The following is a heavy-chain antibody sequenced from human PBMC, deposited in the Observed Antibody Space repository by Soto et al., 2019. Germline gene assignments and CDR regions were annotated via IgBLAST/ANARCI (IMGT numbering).Heavy chain of an antibody. CDR1: GITFSDCY. CDR2: MSSSGNNI. J-gene: IGHJ6*02. D-gene: IGHD3-10*01. Sequence: QVHLVESGGGLVKPGGSLRLSCAASGITFSDCYMNWIRQAPGKGLEWVSYMSSSGNNINYAGCVRGRFTVSRDNAKNSLYLQMSSLRAEDTAIYYCARVRFGQWGYAMDVWGQGTTVTVSS. CDR3: ARVRFGQWGYAMDV. V-gene: IGHV3-11*01.